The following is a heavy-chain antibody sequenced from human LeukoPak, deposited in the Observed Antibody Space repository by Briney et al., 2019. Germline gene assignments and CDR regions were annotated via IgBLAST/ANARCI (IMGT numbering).Heavy chain of an antibody. Sequence: SETLSLTCTVSGGSISSGGYYWSWIRQHPGKGLEWIGYIYYSGSTYYNPSLKSRVTISVDTSKNQFSLKLSSVTAADTAVYYCARQRNSRAHYYDSSGPINNFDYWGQGTLVTVSS. CDR1: GGSISSGGYY. D-gene: IGHD3-22*01. V-gene: IGHV4-31*03. CDR2: IYYSGST. J-gene: IGHJ4*02. CDR3: ARQRNSRAHYYDSSGPINNFDY.